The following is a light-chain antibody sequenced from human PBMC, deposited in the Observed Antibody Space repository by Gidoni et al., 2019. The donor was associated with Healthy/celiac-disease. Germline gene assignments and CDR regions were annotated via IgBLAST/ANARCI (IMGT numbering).Light chain of an antibody. CDR2: LGS. J-gene: IGKJ3*01. CDR3: MQALHLFT. V-gene: IGKV2-28*01. Sequence: DIVLTQSPLSLHVTPGEPASISCRSSQSLLHSNGYNYLDWYLQKPGHSSQLLIYLGSNLDSGVPDRFSGSGSGTDFTLKISRVEAEDVGVYYCMQALHLFTFGPGTKVDIK. CDR1: QSLLHSNGYNY.